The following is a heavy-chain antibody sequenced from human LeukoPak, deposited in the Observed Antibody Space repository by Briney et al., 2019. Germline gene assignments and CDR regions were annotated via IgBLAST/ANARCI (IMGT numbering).Heavy chain of an antibody. CDR1: GYTFTSYG. Sequence: ASVKVSCKASGYTFTSYGISWVRQAPGQGLEWMGWINPNSGGTNYAQKFQGRVTMTRDTSISTAYMELSRLRSDDTAVYYCARDENPVYRSSSQASWWGTYYYYYGMDVWGQGTTVTVSS. V-gene: IGHV1-2*02. D-gene: IGHD6-6*01. CDR2: INPNSGGT. J-gene: IGHJ6*02. CDR3: ARDENPVYRSSSQASWWGTYYYYYGMDV.